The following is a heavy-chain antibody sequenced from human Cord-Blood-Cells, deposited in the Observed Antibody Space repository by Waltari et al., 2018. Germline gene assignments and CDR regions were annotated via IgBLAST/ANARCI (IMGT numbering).Heavy chain of an antibody. CDR1: GFTFSSYS. CDR2: ISSSSSYI. J-gene: IGHJ4*02. CDR3: ARDGEVGATRVPFGY. Sequence: EVQLVESGGGLVKPGGSLRLSCAASGFTFSSYSMNWVRQAPGKGLEWVSYISSSSSYISYADSVKGRFTISRDNAKNSLYLQMNSLRAEDTAVYYCARDGEVGATRVPFGYWGQGTLVTVSS. D-gene: IGHD1-26*01. V-gene: IGHV3-21*01.